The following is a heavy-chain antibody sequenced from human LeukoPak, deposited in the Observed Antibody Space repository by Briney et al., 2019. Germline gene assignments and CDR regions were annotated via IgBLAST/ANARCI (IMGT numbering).Heavy chain of an antibody. Sequence: GGSLRLSCAASGFTFTTNWMSWVRQAPGKGREWVANIKQDGSEKYYVDSVKGRFTISRDNTNNSLYLQMNSLRAEDTAVYYCARGDGYVFDYWGQGTLVTVSS. CDR2: IKQDGSEK. CDR3: ARGDGYVFDY. CDR1: GFTFTTNW. D-gene: IGHD5-24*01. J-gene: IGHJ4*02. V-gene: IGHV3-7*01.